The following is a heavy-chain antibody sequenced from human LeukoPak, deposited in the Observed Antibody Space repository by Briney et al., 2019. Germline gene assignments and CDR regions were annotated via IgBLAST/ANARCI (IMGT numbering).Heavy chain of an antibody. J-gene: IGHJ5*02. CDR1: GGTFSSYT. D-gene: IGHD5-18*01. CDR2: IIPILGIA. Sequence: SVKVSCKASGGTFSSYTISWVRQAPGQGLEWMGRIIPILGIANYAQKFQGRVTITADKSTSTAYMELSSLRSEDTAVYYCARVGRGYSDRWWFDPWGQGTQVTVSS. CDR3: ARVGRGYSDRWWFDP. V-gene: IGHV1-69*02.